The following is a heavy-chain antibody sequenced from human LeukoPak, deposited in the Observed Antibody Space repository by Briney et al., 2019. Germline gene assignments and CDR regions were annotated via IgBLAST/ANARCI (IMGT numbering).Heavy chain of an antibody. CDR2: IKEDGSEK. Sequence: SGGSLRLSCAASGFTFSTYWMNWVRQAPGKGLEWVANIKEDGSEKYYVGSVQGRFTISRDNARNSLDLQMNSLRAEDTAVYYCAKGEGLLGYCSGGSCYLPSDWGQGTLVTVSS. V-gene: IGHV3-7*05. J-gene: IGHJ4*02. D-gene: IGHD2-15*01. CDR3: AKGEGLLGYCSGGSCYLPSD. CDR1: GFTFSTYW.